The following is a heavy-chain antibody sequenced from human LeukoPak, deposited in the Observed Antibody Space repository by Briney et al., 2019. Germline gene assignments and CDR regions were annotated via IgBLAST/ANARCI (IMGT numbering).Heavy chain of an antibody. Sequence: ASVKVSCKASGYTFTGYSIHWVRQAPGQGLEWMGWISAYNGNTNYAQKLQGRVTMTTDTSTSTAYMELRSLRSDDTAVYCCARVARLYAEQRYCSSTSCLMDVWGKGTTVTVSS. CDR1: GYTFTGYS. CDR2: ISAYNGNT. CDR3: ARVARLYAEQRYCSSTSCLMDV. D-gene: IGHD2-2*01. V-gene: IGHV1-18*04. J-gene: IGHJ6*04.